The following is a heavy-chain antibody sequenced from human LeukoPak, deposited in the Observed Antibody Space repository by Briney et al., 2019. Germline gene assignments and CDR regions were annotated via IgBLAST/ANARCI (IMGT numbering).Heavy chain of an antibody. D-gene: IGHD2-2*01. V-gene: IGHV1-69*13. Sequence: SVKVSCKASGGTFSSYAISWVRQAPGQGLEWMGGIIPIFGTANYAQKFQGRVTITADESTSTAYMELSSLRSEDTAVYYCAREGYCSSTSCYSAFDIWGQGPMVTVSS. CDR3: AREGYCSSTSCYSAFDI. J-gene: IGHJ3*02. CDR1: GGTFSSYA. CDR2: IIPIFGTA.